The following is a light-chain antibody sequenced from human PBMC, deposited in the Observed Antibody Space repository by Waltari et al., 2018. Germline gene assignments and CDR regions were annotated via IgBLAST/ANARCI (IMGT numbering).Light chain of an antibody. CDR3: QQSDSTPLT. Sequence: DIQMSQSPSSLSASLGDRVTITCRASQSISSYFNGYQQKPGKAPKLLIYAASSLQRGVPSRFSGSGSGTDFTLTISSRQPEDFATYYGQQSDSTPLTFGQGTKVEIK. V-gene: IGKV1-39*01. CDR2: AAS. J-gene: IGKJ1*01. CDR1: QSISSY.